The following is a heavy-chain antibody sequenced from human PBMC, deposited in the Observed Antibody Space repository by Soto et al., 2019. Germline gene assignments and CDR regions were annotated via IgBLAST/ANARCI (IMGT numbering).Heavy chain of an antibody. V-gene: IGHV3-30-3*01. J-gene: IGHJ6*02. Sequence: QVQLVESGGGVVQPGRSLRLSCAASGFTFSSYAMHWVRQAPGKGLEWVAGISYDGSNKYYADSVKGRFTISRDNSKNTLYLQMNSLRAEDTAVYYCARGWLDYYYYYGMDVWGQGTTVTVSS. CDR2: ISYDGSNK. CDR1: GFTFSSYA. CDR3: ARGWLDYYYYYGMDV. D-gene: IGHD6-19*01.